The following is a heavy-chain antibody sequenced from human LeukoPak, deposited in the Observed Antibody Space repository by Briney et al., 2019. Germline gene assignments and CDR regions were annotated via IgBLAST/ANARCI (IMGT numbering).Heavy chain of an antibody. V-gene: IGHV4-61*01. CDR2: IYYSGTT. CDR1: GASVNTGSYY. CDR3: ARGVAPGLYSSSWYSSVYGMDV. Sequence: SETLSLTCTVSGASVNTGSYYWSWLRQPPGKGLEWIGNIYYSGTTNYNPSLRSRVTISVDTSKNQFSLKLSSVTAADTAVYYCARGVAPGLYSSSWYSSVYGMDVWGQGTTVTVSS. D-gene: IGHD6-13*01. J-gene: IGHJ6*02.